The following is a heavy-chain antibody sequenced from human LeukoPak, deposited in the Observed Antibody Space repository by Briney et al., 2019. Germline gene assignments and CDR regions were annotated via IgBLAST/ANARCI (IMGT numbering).Heavy chain of an antibody. CDR1: GFTFSSFV. CDR3: AKCTRGWFEDY. V-gene: IGHV3-23*01. Sequence: PGGSLRLSCAASGFTFSSFVMNWVRQAPGKGLEWVSTISDRGDSTYYADSVKGRFTISRDSSKNTLYLQMNSLRAEDTAVYYCAKCTRGWFEDYWGQGTLVTVSS. D-gene: IGHD6-19*01. J-gene: IGHJ4*02. CDR2: ISDRGDST.